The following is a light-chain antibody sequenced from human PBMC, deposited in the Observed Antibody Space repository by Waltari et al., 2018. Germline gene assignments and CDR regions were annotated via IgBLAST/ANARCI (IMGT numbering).Light chain of an antibody. CDR2: DVT. Sequence: QSALTQPRSVSGSPGQSVTVSCPATSSAVDTYKYVSWYQQLPGRTPKLIIFDVTERPSGVPDRFSGSKSGNTASLTISGLQAEDEADYYCCAYAGRYTFLFGGGTKLTVL. J-gene: IGLJ2*01. V-gene: IGLV2-11*01. CDR3: CAYAGRYTFL. CDR1: SSAVDTYKY.